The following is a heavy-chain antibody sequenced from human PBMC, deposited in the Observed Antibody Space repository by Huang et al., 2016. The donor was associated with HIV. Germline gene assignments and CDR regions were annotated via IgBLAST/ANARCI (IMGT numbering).Heavy chain of an antibody. J-gene: IGHJ4*02. V-gene: IGHV4-34*01. CDR2: ITHSGST. CDR3: ARAPHYGSGSYYY. CDR1: GGSFSGYY. Sequence: QVQLHQWGAGLLKPSETLSLTCAVYGGSFSGYYWSWIRQPPGKGLEWIGEITHSGSTKYNRSLKRRVTISEETSKNQFALKLSSVTAADTAVYYCARAPHYGSGSYYYWGQGTLVTVSS. D-gene: IGHD3-10*01.